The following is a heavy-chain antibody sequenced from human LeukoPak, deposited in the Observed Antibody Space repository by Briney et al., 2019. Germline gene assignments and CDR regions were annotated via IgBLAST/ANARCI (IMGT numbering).Heavy chain of an antibody. CDR3: AKHQVRSHDY. CDR2: ITGSGDTT. Sequence: PGGSLRLSCVASGFTFSNYDMSWVRQAPGKGLEWVSAITGSGDTTFYADSVEGRFTISRDNSKSTVLLQLSSLGAEDTAVYYCAKHQVRSHDYWGQGTLVTVSS. D-gene: IGHD3-3*01. V-gene: IGHV3-23*01. J-gene: IGHJ4*02. CDR1: GFTFSNYD.